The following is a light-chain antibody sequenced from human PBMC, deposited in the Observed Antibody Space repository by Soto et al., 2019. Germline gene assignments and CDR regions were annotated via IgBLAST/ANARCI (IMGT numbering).Light chain of an antibody. CDR1: ESISSW. CDR3: QQYDNASPT. Sequence: EIQMTQSPSTLSVSVGDRVTLSCRASESISSWLAWYQQKPGQAPNLLIYNASTLKSGVPYRFSGSGSGTEFTLTISSLQSDDFGTYYCQQYDNASPTFGQGTKVEIK. CDR2: NAS. J-gene: IGKJ1*01. V-gene: IGKV1-5*03.